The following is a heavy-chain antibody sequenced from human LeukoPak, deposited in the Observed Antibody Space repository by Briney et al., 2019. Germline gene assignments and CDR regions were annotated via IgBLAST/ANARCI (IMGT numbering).Heavy chain of an antibody. CDR3: ARKRDGGWFDP. V-gene: IGHV4-38-2*01. D-gene: IGHD5-24*01. CDR2: IYHSGNT. CDR1: RYSISSDYY. Sequence: PSETLSLTCDVSRYSISSDYYWGWIRQPPGKGLEWIGNIYHSGNTHYSPSLKSRVTILVDTSKNQFSLKLRSVTAADTAVFYCARKRDGGWFDPWGQGTLVIVSS. J-gene: IGHJ5*02.